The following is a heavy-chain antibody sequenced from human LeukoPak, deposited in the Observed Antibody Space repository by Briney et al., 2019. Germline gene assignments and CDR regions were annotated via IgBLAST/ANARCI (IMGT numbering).Heavy chain of an antibody. Sequence: GGSLRLSCAASGFTFSSYEMNWVRQAPGKGLEWVSYISSSGSTIYYADSVKGRFTISRDNAKNSLYLQMNSLRAEDTAVYYCARDQKQWGSVDYWGQGTLVTVSS. J-gene: IGHJ4*02. CDR1: GFTFSSYE. CDR2: ISSSGSTI. D-gene: IGHD6-19*01. CDR3: ARDQKQWGSVDY. V-gene: IGHV3-48*03.